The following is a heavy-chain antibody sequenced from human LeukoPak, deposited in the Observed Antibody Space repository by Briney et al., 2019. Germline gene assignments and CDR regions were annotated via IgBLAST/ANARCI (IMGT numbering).Heavy chain of an antibody. CDR3: AMSTSTNFAPDY. D-gene: IGHD5/OR15-5a*01. CDR2: IFHSGSA. V-gene: IGHV4-4*02. CDR1: GGSISSSNW. J-gene: IGHJ4*02. Sequence: SETLSLTCAVSGGSISSSNWWSWVRLPPGKGLEWIGEIFHSGSANYNPSLKSRVTMSVDKSRNQFSLTLTSVTAADAAVYYCAMSTSTNFAPDYWGQGKMVIVSS.